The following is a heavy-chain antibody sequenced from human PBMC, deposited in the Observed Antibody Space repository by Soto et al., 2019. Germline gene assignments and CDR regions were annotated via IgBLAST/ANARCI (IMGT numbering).Heavy chain of an antibody. CDR2: IYQSGTT. J-gene: IGHJ4*02. V-gene: IGHV4-61*01. CDR3: ARDSSGRHDY. CDR1: DGSVRSGSYY. Sequence: LSLTCSVSDGSVRSGSYYWTWIRQPPGKGLEWIGYIYQSGTTNYNASLKSRVTISIDTSKNQFFLKLNSVTAADTAVYYCARDSSGRHDYWGQGTLVTVSS. D-gene: IGHD3-22*01.